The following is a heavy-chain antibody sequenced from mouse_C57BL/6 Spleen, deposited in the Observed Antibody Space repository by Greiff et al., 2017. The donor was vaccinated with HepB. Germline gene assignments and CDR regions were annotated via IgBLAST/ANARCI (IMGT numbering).Heavy chain of an antibody. J-gene: IGHJ4*01. CDR1: GYSFTGYY. D-gene: IGHD1-1*01. CDR3: ASGGVITTVVATRDYYAMDY. CDR2: INPSTGGT. Sequence: EVQLQQSGPELVKPGASVKISCKASGYSFTGYYMNWVKQSPEKSLEWIGEINPSTGGTTYNQKFKAKATLTVDKSSSTAYMQLKSLTSEDSAVYYCASGGVITTVVATRDYYAMDYWGQGTSVTVSS. V-gene: IGHV1-42*01.